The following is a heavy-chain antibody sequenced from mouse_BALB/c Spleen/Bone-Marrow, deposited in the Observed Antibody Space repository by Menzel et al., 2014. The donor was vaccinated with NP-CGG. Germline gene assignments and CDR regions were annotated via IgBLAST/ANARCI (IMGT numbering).Heavy chain of an antibody. J-gene: IGHJ1*01. V-gene: IGHV10-1*02. D-gene: IGHD6-1*01. CDR1: GFTFNTYA. CDR2: IRSKSNNYAT. CDR3: VTSTYCDV. Sequence: EVHLVESGGGLVQPKGSLKLSCAASGFTFNTYAMNWVRQAPGKGLEWVARIRSKSNNYATYYADSVKDRFTISRDDSQSMLYLQMNNLKTEDTAMYYCVTSTYCDVWGAGTTVTVSS.